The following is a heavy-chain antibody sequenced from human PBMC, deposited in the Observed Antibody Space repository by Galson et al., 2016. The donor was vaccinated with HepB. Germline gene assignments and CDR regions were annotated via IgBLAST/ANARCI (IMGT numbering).Heavy chain of an antibody. CDR3: ARHIAVAGTRGFDS. CDR1: GDSIISSHW. V-gene: IGHV4/OR15-8*02. D-gene: IGHD6-19*01. Sequence: SETLSLTCAVSGDSIISSHWWSWVRQAPTKGLEWIGETSQSGTTYYSPSLRNRVSILLDRSQNPLSLELNSVTDADTAVYYCARHIAVAGTRGFDSWGPGTLVTVSS. J-gene: IGHJ5*01. CDR2: TSQSGTT.